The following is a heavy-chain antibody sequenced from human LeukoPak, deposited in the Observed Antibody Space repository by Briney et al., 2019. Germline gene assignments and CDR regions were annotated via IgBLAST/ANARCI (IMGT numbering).Heavy chain of an antibody. V-gene: IGHV1-18*01. CDR3: ARAAALYYYDSSGSHFDY. D-gene: IGHD3-22*01. Sequence: ASVKVSCKASGYTFTSYGISWVRQAPGQGLEWMGWISAYNGNTNYAQKLHGRVTMTTDTSTSTAYMELRSLRSDDTAVYYCARAAALYYYDSSGSHFDYWGQGTLVTVSS. CDR2: ISAYNGNT. J-gene: IGHJ4*02. CDR1: GYTFTSYG.